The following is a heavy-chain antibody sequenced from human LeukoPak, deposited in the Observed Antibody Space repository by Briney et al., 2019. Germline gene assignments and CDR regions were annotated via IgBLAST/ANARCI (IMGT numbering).Heavy chain of an antibody. CDR3: ATEAFAAVPAYTDDDY. D-gene: IGHD2-2*01. CDR2: TKRNSRGT. Sequence: ASVKVSCKASGYIFSDYGIHWVRQAPGQGPEWMGWTKRNSRGTNYAQKFQGRVTMTRDTSISTAYMELSRLRSDDTAVYYCATEAFAAVPAYTDDDYWGQGTLVTVSS. V-gene: IGHV1-2*02. CDR1: GYIFSDYG. J-gene: IGHJ4*02.